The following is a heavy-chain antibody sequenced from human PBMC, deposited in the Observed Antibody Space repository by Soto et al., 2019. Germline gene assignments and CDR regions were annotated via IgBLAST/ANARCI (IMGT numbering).Heavy chain of an antibody. D-gene: IGHD1-26*01. CDR2: IWYDGSNK. Sequence: QVQLVESGGGVVQPGRSLRLSCAASGFTFSSYGMHWVRQAPGKGLEWVAVIWYDGSNKYCADSVKGRFTISRDNSKNTLYLQMNSLRAEDTAVYYCAREKVGATLWLWGQGTLVTVSS. CDR1: GFTFSSYG. J-gene: IGHJ4*02. V-gene: IGHV3-33*01. CDR3: AREKVGATLWL.